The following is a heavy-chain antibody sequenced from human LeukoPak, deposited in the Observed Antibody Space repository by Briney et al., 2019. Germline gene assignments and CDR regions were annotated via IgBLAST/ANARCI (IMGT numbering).Heavy chain of an antibody. Sequence: ASVKVSCKASGYTFNSYDISWVRQAPGQGLEWMAWISTYNGNTNYAQKVQGRATMTTDTSTSTAYMELRSLRSDDTAVYYCARVLRFDFWSAYYFDYWGQGTLVTVSS. CDR2: ISTYNGNT. CDR3: ARVLRFDFWSAYYFDY. V-gene: IGHV1-18*01. D-gene: IGHD3-3*01. J-gene: IGHJ4*02. CDR1: GYTFNSYD.